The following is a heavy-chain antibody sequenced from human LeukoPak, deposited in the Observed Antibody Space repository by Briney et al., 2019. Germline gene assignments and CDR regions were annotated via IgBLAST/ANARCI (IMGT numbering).Heavy chain of an antibody. CDR2: ICFGGDYM. Sequence: PGGALRLSCITSGFSFSTNAVDWVRQAPGEGLQWVAVICFGGDYMFYADSLKGRFTISRDNAKKSVYMQMNSLRVEDTAVYYCAKVGTGNHQYGSGDFDSWCQGTVVIVSA. J-gene: IGHJ4*02. V-gene: IGHV3-21*01. D-gene: IGHD1-1*01. CDR1: GFSFSTNA. CDR3: AKVGTGNHQYGSGDFDS.